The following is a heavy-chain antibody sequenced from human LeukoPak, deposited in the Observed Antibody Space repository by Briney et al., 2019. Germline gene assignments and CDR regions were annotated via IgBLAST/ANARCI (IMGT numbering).Heavy chain of an antibody. D-gene: IGHD1-26*01. CDR2: INWNGGST. Sequence: GGSLRLSCAASGFTFDDYGMSWVRQAPGKGLEWVSGINWNGGSTGYADSMKGRFTISRDNAKNSLYLQMNSLRAEDTALYYCARVRGIVGAPDAFDIWGQGTMVTVSS. CDR1: GFTFDDYG. J-gene: IGHJ3*02. CDR3: ARVRGIVGAPDAFDI. V-gene: IGHV3-20*04.